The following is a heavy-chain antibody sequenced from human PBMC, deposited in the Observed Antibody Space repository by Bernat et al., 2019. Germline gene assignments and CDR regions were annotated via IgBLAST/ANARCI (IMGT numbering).Heavy chain of an antibody. V-gene: IGHV3-7*03. D-gene: IGHD3-3*01. Sequence: EVQLVESGGGLVQPGGSLRLSCAASGFAFGRYWTPWIRQAPGKGLESVANISEDGSHKYYLESVKGRFTISRDNAKNTLYLQMNSLRAEDTAMYYCVEYGGYYAPESWGQGTLVTVSS. J-gene: IGHJ5*02. CDR3: VEYGGYYAPES. CDR2: ISEDGSHK. CDR1: GFAFGRYW.